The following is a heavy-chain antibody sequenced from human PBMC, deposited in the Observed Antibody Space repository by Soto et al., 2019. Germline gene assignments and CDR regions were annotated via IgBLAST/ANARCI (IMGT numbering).Heavy chain of an antibody. CDR3: TRSHVTTYYYYYGMDV. D-gene: IGHD4-17*01. CDR2: INPSGGST. CDR1: GYTFTSYY. Sequence: ASVKVSCKASGYTFTSYYMHWVRQAPGQGLEWMGIINPSGGSTSYAQKFQGRVTMTRDTSTSTVYMELSSLRSEDTAVYYCTRSHVTTYYYYYGMDVWGQRTTVTVSS. V-gene: IGHV1-46*01. J-gene: IGHJ6*02.